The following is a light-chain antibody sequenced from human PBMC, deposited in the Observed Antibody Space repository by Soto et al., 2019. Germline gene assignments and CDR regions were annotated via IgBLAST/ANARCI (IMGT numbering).Light chain of an antibody. J-gene: IGKJ1*01. CDR1: QSVSSSY. CDR2: GAS. V-gene: IGKV3-20*01. Sequence: EIVLTQSPGTLSLSPGERATLSCRASQSVSSSYLAWYQHKPGQAPRLLIYGASSRATGIPDRFSGSGSTTDFTLIISRLEPEDFAVYYCQQYGSSRWTFGQGTKVDIK. CDR3: QQYGSSRWT.